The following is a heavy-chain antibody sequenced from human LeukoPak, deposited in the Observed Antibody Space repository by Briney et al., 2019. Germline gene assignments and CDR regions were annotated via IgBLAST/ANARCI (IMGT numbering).Heavy chain of an antibody. CDR3: ARAGGGKGLYYYYMDV. V-gene: IGHV3-30*03. CDR2: ISYDGSNK. D-gene: IGHD4-23*01. Sequence: GGSLRLSCAASGFTFSSYGMIWVRQAPGKGLEWVAVISYDGSNKYYADSVKGRFTISRDNSKNTLYLQMNSLRAEDTAVYYCARAGGGKGLYYYYMDVWGKGTTVTVSS. CDR1: GFTFSSYG. J-gene: IGHJ6*03.